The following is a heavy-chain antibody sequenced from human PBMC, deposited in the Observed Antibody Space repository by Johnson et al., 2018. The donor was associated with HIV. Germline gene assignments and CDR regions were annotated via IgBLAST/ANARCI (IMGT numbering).Heavy chain of an antibody. CDR2: IKQDGSEK. V-gene: IGHV3-7*04. Sequence: VQLVESGGGLVKPGGSLRLSCAASGFTFSSYWMSWVRQAPGKGLEWVANIKQDGSEKYYVDSVKGRFTISRDNSKNSLYLQMNSLRAEDTAVYYCARGPMIVVPHDAFDIWGQGTMITVSS. CDR1: GFTFSSYW. D-gene: IGHD3-22*01. CDR3: ARGPMIVVPHDAFDI. J-gene: IGHJ3*02.